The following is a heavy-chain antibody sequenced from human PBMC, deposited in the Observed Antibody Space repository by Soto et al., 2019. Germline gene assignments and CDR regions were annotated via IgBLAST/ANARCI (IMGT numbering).Heavy chain of an antibody. Sequence: SETLSLTCTVSGGSLSPHYWSWIRQPPGKGLEWIGYVYYSGTTNYIPSLESRVAMSVDTSKNQFSLKLSSVTAADTAVYYCARVWAMGSKTDCRVDYWGQGALVTVSS. D-gene: IGHD3-16*01. CDR1: GGSLSPHY. CDR3: ARVWAMGSKTDCRVDY. V-gene: IGHV4-59*08. CDR2: VYYSGTT. J-gene: IGHJ4*02.